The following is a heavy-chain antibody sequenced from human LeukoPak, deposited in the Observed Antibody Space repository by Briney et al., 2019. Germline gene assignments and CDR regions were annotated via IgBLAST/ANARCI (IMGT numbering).Heavy chain of an antibody. D-gene: IGHD6-13*01. CDR3: ARDKQQLVGAHWGMDV. J-gene: IGHJ6*02. CDR1: GGSISSSNW. V-gene: IGHV4-4*02. CDR2: IYHSGST. Sequence: SETLSLTCTVSGGSISSSNWWSWVRQPPGKGLEWIGEIYHSGSTNYSPSLKSRVTISVDKSKNQFSLKLSSVTAADTAVYYCARDKQQLVGAHWGMDVWGQGTTVTVSS.